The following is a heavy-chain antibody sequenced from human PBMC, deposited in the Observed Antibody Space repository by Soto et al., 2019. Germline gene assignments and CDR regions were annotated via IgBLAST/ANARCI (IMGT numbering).Heavy chain of an antibody. CDR3: ARDGTYYYDSSGYEEAFDI. J-gene: IGHJ3*02. D-gene: IGHD3-22*01. CDR1: GFTFSSYG. V-gene: IGHV3-33*01. CDR2: IWYDGSNK. Sequence: QVQLVESGGGVVQPGRSLRLSCAASGFTFSSYGMHWVRQAPGKGLEWVAVIWYDGSNKYYADSVKGRFTISRDNSKNTRYLQRNSLRAEDTAVYYCARDGTYYYDSSGYEEAFDIWGQGTMVTVSS.